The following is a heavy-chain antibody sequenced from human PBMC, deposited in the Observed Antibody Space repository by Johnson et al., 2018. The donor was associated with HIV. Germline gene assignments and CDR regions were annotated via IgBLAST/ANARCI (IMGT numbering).Heavy chain of an antibody. Sequence: VQLVESGGGVVQPGRSLRLSCAASGFTFSSYAMHWVRHTPGNGLEWVAVVWFDGSHKYYADSVKGRFTISRDNSKDTLYLQMSSLRPEDTAVYYCAREWGGWPLWAFDIWGQGAKVTVSS. D-gene: IGHD3-16*01. CDR1: GFTFSSYA. CDR3: AREWGGWPLWAFDI. J-gene: IGHJ3*02. V-gene: IGHV3-30*04. CDR2: VWFDGSHK.